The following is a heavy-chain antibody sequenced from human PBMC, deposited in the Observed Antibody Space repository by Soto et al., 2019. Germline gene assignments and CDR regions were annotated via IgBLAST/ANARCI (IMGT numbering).Heavy chain of an antibody. CDR2: ISGSGGST. D-gene: IGHD3-9*01. CDR3: AKRPSYDISPHYFDY. CDR1: GFTFSSYA. J-gene: IGHJ4*02. Sequence: GGSLRLSCAASGFTFSSYAMSWVRQAPGKGLEWVSAISGSGGSTYYADSVKGRFTISRDNSKNTLYLQMNSLRAEDTAVYYYAKRPSYDISPHYFDYWGQGTLVTVSS. V-gene: IGHV3-23*01.